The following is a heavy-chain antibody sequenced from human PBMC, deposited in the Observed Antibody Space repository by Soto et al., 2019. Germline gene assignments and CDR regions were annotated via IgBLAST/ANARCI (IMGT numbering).Heavy chain of an antibody. V-gene: IGHV3-30-3*01. CDR1: GFTFSSYA. Sequence: PGGSLRLSCAASGFTFSSYAMHWVRQAPGKGLEWVALISYDGSIKYYADSVKGRFTISRDNSKNTLYLQMNSLRAEGTAVYYCARDPTVPAYYSETSGYYLDYWGQGTLVTVSS. D-gene: IGHD3-22*01. CDR2: ISYDGSIK. CDR3: ARDPTVPAYYSETSGYYLDY. J-gene: IGHJ4*02.